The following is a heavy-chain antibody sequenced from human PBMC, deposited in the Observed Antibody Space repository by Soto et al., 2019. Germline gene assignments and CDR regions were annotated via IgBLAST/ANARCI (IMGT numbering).Heavy chain of an antibody. Sequence: PGESLKISCKGSGYSFTSYWISWVRQMPGKGLEWMGRIDPSDSYTNYSPSFQGHVTISADKSISTAYLQWSSLKASDTAMYYCARNMVAGKDYYYGMDVRGQGTTVTVSS. V-gene: IGHV5-10-1*01. J-gene: IGHJ6*02. CDR2: IDPSDSYT. D-gene: IGHD6-19*01. CDR1: GYSFTSYW. CDR3: ARNMVAGKDYYYGMDV.